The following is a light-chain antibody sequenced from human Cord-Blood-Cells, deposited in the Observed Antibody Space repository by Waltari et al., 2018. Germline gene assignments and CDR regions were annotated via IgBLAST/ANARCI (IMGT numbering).Light chain of an antibody. V-gene: IGLV3-19*01. CDR1: SLRSSY. Sequence: SSELTQDPAVSVALGQTVRITCQGDSLRSSYASWYQQKPGQAPVLVTYGKNNRPSGIPDRFSGSSSGNTASLTITGAQAEDEADYYCNSRDSSGNHLVFGGGTKLTVL. CDR2: GKN. CDR3: NSRDSSGNHLV. J-gene: IGLJ3*02.